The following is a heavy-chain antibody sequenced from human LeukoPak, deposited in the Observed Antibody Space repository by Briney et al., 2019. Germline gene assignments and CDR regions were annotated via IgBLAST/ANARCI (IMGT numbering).Heavy chain of an antibody. CDR1: GFILKNHW. V-gene: IGHV3-7*01. CDR3: ARVWQYYYDYSAFDM. CDR2: INPDGSEK. Sequence: PGGSLRLSCEASGFILKNHWMTWVRQAPGKGLEWVAHINPDGSEKFYVYSVKGRFTFSRDNAKNSLFLQLNSLRAEDTAVYYCARVWQYYYDYSAFDMWGQGTMVTVS. D-gene: IGHD3-16*01. J-gene: IGHJ3*02.